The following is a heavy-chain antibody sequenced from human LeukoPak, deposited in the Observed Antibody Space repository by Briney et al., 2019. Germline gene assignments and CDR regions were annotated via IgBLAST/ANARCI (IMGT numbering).Heavy chain of an antibody. D-gene: IGHD4/OR15-4a*01. CDR1: GFTVSTSY. CDR2: IWIDGTT. Sequence: GGSLRLSCAASGFTVSTSYMAWVRQAPGKGLECVSLIWIDGTTHYADSVKGRFTISGDNSKNTLYLQMNSLRPEDTAVYYCATKYGESWGQGTLVTVSS. V-gene: IGHV3-66*02. CDR3: ATKYGES. J-gene: IGHJ5*02.